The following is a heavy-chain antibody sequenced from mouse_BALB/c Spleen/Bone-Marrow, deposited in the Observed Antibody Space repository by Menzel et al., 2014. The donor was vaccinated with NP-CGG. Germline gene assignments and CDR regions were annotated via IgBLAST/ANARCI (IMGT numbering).Heavy chain of an antibody. CDR2: INPSSDYT. Sequence: QVQLQQSGAELARPGASVKMSCKASGYTFTSYTIHWVKQRSGQGLEWIGYINPSSDYTNYNQKFKDKATLTADKSSSTAYMQLSSLTSEDSAVYYCAREGLRAWFVYWGQGTLVTVSA. CDR3: AREGLRAWFVY. CDR1: GYTFTSYT. V-gene: IGHV1-4*01. D-gene: IGHD2-4*01. J-gene: IGHJ3*01.